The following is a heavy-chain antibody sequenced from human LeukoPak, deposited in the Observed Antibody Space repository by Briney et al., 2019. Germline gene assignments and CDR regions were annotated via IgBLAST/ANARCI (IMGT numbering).Heavy chain of an antibody. J-gene: IGHJ4*02. D-gene: IGHD1-1*01. CDR1: GFTFSSYW. CDR2: IKKDGSER. CDR3: ASDDKNGTDY. V-gene: IGHV3-7*01. Sequence: GGSLRLSCVASGFTFSSYWMSWVRQAPGKGLEWVANIKKDGSERYYVDSVKGRFTISRDNAKNSLYLQMNSLRVEDTAVYYCASDDKNGTDYWGQGTLVTVSS.